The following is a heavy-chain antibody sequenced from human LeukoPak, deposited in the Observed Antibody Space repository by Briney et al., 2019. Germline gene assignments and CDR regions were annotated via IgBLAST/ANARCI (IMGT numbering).Heavy chain of an antibody. Sequence: GRSLRLSCAASGFTFSSYAMHWVRQAPGKGLEWVAVISYDGSNKYYADSVKGRFTISRDNSKNTLYLQMNSLRAEDTAVYYCARDRRIAVADLENFDYWGQGTLVTVSS. V-gene: IGHV3-30-3*01. CDR2: ISYDGSNK. J-gene: IGHJ4*02. CDR1: GFTFSSYA. D-gene: IGHD6-19*01. CDR3: ARDRRIAVADLENFDY.